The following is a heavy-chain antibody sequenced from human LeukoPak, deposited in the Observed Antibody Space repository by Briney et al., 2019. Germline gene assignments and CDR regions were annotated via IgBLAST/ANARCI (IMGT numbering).Heavy chain of an antibody. Sequence: GGSLRLSCVASGFTFSNYWMDWVRQPPGKGLVWVSRIYVDGRTTNYADSVKGRFTISRDNAKNTVYLEMNSLSVEDTATYYCIRDFRSADLWGQGTLVTVTS. CDR2: IYVDGRTT. J-gene: IGHJ5*02. CDR3: IRDFRSADL. CDR1: GFTFSNYW. V-gene: IGHV3-74*01.